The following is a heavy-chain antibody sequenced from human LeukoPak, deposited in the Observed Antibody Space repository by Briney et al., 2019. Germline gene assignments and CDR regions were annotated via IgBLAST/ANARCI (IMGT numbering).Heavy chain of an antibody. CDR1: GFTFSSYG. Sequence: GGSLRLSCAASGFTFSSYGMSWVRQAPGKGLEWVSAISGSGGSTYYADSVKGRFTISRDNSKNSLYLQMNSLRAEDTALYYCARSADSSSWYYWFDPWGQGTLVTVSS. D-gene: IGHD6-13*01. CDR2: ISGSGGST. V-gene: IGHV3-23*01. J-gene: IGHJ5*02. CDR3: ARSADSSSWYYWFDP.